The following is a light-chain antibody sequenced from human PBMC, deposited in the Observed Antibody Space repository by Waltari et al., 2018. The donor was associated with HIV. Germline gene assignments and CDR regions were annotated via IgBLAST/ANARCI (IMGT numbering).Light chain of an antibody. CDR1: SSNIGTNYD. Sequence: QSVLTQPPSVSGAPGQNVTVSCTGSSSNIGTNYDVHWYQFLPGEVPKLLIYDNTLRPAGVPGRFSGSSSVTSASLAITGLQPADEADYYCQSYDNTVNGWVFGGGTRVTV. J-gene: IGLJ3*02. V-gene: IGLV1-40*01. CDR3: QSYDNTVNGWV. CDR2: DNT.